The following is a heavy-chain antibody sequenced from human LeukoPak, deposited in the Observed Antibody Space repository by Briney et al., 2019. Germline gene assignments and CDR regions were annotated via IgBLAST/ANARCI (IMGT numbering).Heavy chain of an antibody. J-gene: IGHJ6*02. Sequence: ASVKVSCKASGYTFTSYYMHWVRQAPGQGLEWMGIINPSGGSTSYAQKFQGRVTMTRDTSTSTVYMELSSLRSEDTAVYYCARDGALPKDCSSTSCHIGVASHYGMDVWGQGTTVTVSS. V-gene: IGHV1-46*01. CDR1: GYTFTSYY. CDR3: ARDGALPKDCSSTSCHIGVASHYGMDV. CDR2: INPSGGST. D-gene: IGHD2-2*01.